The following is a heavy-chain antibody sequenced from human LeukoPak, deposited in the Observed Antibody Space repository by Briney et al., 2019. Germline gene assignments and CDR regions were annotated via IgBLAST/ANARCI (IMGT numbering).Heavy chain of an antibody. Sequence: SETQSLTCTVSGGSIRSSSYYWGWIRQPPGKGLEWIGRIYYSVSTYSNPSLKRRVTISVATYTKQFSLKLSSVTAAGTAVYYCARQTLFHSDRWLQFFDYWGQGHLVTVSS. J-gene: IGHJ4*02. CDR1: GGSIRSSSYY. V-gene: IGHV4-39*01. CDR3: ARQTLFHSDRWLQFFDY. D-gene: IGHD5-24*01. CDR2: IYYSVST.